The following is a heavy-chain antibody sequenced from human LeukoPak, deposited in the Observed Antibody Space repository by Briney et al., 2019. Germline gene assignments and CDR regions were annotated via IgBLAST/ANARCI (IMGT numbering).Heavy chain of an antibody. V-gene: IGHV4-39*07. Sequence: SETLSLTCTVSGGSISSSSYYWGWIRQPPGKGLEWIGSIYYSGSTYYNPSLKSRVTISVDTSKNQFSLKLSSVTAADTAVYYCARVDSSGIAVWYFDLWGRGTLVTVSS. D-gene: IGHD3-22*01. CDR1: GGSISSSSYY. CDR2: IYYSGST. J-gene: IGHJ2*01. CDR3: ARVDSSGIAVWYFDL.